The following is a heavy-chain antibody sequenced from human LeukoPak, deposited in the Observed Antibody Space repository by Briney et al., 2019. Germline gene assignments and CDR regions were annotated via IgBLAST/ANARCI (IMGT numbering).Heavy chain of an antibody. CDR3: ARGGFNMVRGVIIPSNSYFYYMDI. Sequence: GRSLRLSCAASGFNFSAYSMNWVRQAPGKGLEWVSSITSGDFVYFADALKGRFTISRDNAKSSLYLEMNSLRADDTAVYYCARGGFNMVRGVIIPSNSYFYYMDIWGKGTTVTVSS. CDR2: ITSGDFV. V-gene: IGHV3-69-1*01. J-gene: IGHJ6*03. CDR1: GFNFSAYS. D-gene: IGHD3-10*01.